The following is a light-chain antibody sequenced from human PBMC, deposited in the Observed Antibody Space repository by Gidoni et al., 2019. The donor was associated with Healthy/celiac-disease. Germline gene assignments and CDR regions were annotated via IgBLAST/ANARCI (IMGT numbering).Light chain of an antibody. Sequence: QSALTQPASVSGSPGQSITISCTGTSSDVGGYNYVSWYQQHPGKAPKLMIYDVSHRPSGVSNRFSGSKSGNTASLTISGLQAEDEADYYCSSYTSSREVFGGGTKLTVL. CDR2: DVS. J-gene: IGLJ2*01. CDR3: SSYTSSREV. V-gene: IGLV2-14*01. CDR1: SSDVGGYNY.